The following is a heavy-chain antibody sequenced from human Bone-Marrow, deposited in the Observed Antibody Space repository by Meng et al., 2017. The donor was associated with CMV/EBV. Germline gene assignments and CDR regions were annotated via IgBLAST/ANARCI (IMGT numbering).Heavy chain of an antibody. D-gene: IGHD3-3*01. Sequence: ASVKVSCMASGYTFTSYDINWVRQATGQGLEWMGWMNPNSGNTGYAQKFQGRVTMTRNTSISTAYMELSSLRSEDTAVYYCARGRGRPTIFGVGREYYFDYWGQGTLVTVSS. CDR1: GYTFTSYD. CDR3: ARGRGRPTIFGVGREYYFDY. J-gene: IGHJ4*02. V-gene: IGHV1-8*01. CDR2: MNPNSGNT.